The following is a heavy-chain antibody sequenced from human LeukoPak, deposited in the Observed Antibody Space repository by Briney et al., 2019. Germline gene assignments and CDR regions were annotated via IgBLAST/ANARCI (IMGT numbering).Heavy chain of an antibody. J-gene: IGHJ3*02. V-gene: IGHV3-53*04. CDR3: ARQGVWNAFDI. CDR2: IYSGGST. CDR1: GFTVSSNY. D-gene: IGHD3-10*01. Sequence: PGGSLRLSCAASGFTVSSNYMSWVRQAPGKGLEWVSVIYSGGSTYYADSVKGRFTTSRHNSKNTLYLQMNSLRAEDTAVYYCARQGVWNAFDIWGQGTMVTVSS.